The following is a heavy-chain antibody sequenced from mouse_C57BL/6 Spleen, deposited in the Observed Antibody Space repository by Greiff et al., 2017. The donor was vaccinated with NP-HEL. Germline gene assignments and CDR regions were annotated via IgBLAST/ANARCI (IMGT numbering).Heavy chain of an antibody. CDR3: ARQRDYGSSYWYFDV. CDR2: ISSGGCYT. D-gene: IGHD1-1*01. V-gene: IGHV5-6*01. Sequence: EVQLQESGGDLVKPGGSLKLSCAASGFTFSSYGLSWVRQTPDKRLEWVATISSGGCYTYYPDSVKGRFTISRDNAKNTLYLQMSSLKSEDTAMYYCARQRDYGSSYWYFDVWGTGTTVTVSS. CDR1: GFTFSSYG. J-gene: IGHJ1*03.